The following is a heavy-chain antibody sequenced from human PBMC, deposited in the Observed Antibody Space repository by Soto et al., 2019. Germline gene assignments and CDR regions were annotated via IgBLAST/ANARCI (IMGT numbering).Heavy chain of an antibody. CDR2: IYYSGST. J-gene: IGHJ6*02. CDR1: GGSISSGDYY. Sequence: SETLSLTCTVSGGSISSGDYYWSWIRQPPGKGLEWIGYIYYSGSTYYKPSLKSRVTISVDTSKNQFSLKLGSVTAADTAVYYCARGEEVATILGMDVWGQGTTVTVSS. D-gene: IGHD5-12*01. V-gene: IGHV4-30-4*01. CDR3: ARGEEVATILGMDV.